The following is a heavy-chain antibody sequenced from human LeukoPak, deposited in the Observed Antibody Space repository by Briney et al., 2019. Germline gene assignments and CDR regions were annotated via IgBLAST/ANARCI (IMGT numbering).Heavy chain of an antibody. J-gene: IGHJ4*02. V-gene: IGHV3-66*04. CDR3: ARQTTSFYYFDY. D-gene: IGHD4-17*01. CDR1: GFTFSSYA. Sequence: PGGSLRLSCAASGFTFSSYAMSWVRQVPGKGLEWVSVIYSGGSTYYADSVKGRFTISRDNSKNTLYLQMNSLRAEDTAVYYCARQTTSFYYFDYWGQGTLVTVSS. CDR2: IYSGGST.